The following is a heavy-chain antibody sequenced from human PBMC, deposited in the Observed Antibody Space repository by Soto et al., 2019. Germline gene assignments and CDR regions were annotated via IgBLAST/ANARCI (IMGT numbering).Heavy chain of an antibody. Sequence: PGGSLRLSCAASGFSFRSYWVTWVRQAPGKGLEWVANIKQDGSEKYYVDSVRGRFTISRDNAKNSLYLQMNSLRAEDTAVYYCARASIYFGMDVWGQGTTVTVSS. CDR2: IKQDGSEK. CDR3: ARASIYFGMDV. D-gene: IGHD6-6*01. CDR1: GFSFRSYW. J-gene: IGHJ6*02. V-gene: IGHV3-7*01.